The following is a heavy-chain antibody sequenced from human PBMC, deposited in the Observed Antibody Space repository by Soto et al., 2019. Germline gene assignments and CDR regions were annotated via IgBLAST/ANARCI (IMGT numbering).Heavy chain of an antibody. CDR3: ARSTSTPMTTVTTFDY. J-gene: IGHJ4*02. V-gene: IGHV3-7*01. D-gene: IGHD4-17*01. Sequence: GGSLRLSCAASGFTFSSYWMSWVRQAPGKGLEWVANIKQDGSEKYYVDSVKGRFTISRDNAKNSLYLQMNSLRAEDTAVYYCARSTSTPMTTVTTFDYWGQGTLVTVSS. CDR1: GFTFSSYW. CDR2: IKQDGSEK.